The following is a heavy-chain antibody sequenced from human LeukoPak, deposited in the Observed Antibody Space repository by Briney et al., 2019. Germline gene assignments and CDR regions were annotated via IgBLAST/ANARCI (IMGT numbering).Heavy chain of an antibody. V-gene: IGHV4-59*12. CDR3: ARRRTGEGRPFDY. J-gene: IGHJ4*02. CDR1: GGSISNYY. CDR2: IYYTGGT. Sequence: SETLSLTCTISGGSISNYYWSWIRQPPGKGLEWIGYIYYTGGTNYNPSLKSRVTISVDTSKNQFSLKLSSVTAADTAVYYCARRRTGEGRPFDYWGQGTLVTVSS. D-gene: IGHD7-27*01.